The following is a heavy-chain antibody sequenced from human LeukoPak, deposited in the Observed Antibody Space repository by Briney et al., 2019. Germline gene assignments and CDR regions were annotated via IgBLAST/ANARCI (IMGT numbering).Heavy chain of an antibody. CDR3: ARMARGQWLVFGWFDP. V-gene: IGHV3-30*02. CDR1: GFTFSSYG. D-gene: IGHD6-19*01. Sequence: PGGSLRLSCAASGFTFSSYGMHWVRQAPGKGLEWLAFIRYDGSNKYYADSVKGRFTISRDNSKNTLYLHVNSLRAEDTALYYCARMARGQWLVFGWFDPWGQGTLVTVSS. J-gene: IGHJ5*02. CDR2: IRYDGSNK.